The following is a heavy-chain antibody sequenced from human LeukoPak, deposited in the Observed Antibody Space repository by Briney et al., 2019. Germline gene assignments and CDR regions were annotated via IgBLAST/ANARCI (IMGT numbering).Heavy chain of an antibody. D-gene: IGHD1-7*01. V-gene: IGHV3-48*03. CDR3: ARELSGTTSYYFDY. CDR2: ISTSGNTR. Sequence: PGGSLRLSCAASGFTFSSYAMHWVRQAPGKGLEWVSYISTSGNTRYYADSVKGRFTISRDNAKNSLYLQMNSLRVEDTAVYYCARELSGTTSYYFDYWGQGTLVTVSS. J-gene: IGHJ4*02. CDR1: GFTFSSYA.